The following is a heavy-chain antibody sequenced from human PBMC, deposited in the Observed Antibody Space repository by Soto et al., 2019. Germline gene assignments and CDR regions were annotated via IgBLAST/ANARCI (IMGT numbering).Heavy chain of an antibody. Sequence: GGLRLSCAASGLTFRSYGMHWVRQAHGKGLEWVAVVSDDGSNKYYADSVKGRFTISRDNSKNTLYLQMNSLRAEDTAVYYCAKEWVYDSSGWSFDYWGQGTLVTVSS. D-gene: IGHD3-22*01. J-gene: IGHJ4*02. CDR2: VSDDGSNK. CDR3: AKEWVYDSSGWSFDY. V-gene: IGHV3-30*18. CDR1: GLTFRSYG.